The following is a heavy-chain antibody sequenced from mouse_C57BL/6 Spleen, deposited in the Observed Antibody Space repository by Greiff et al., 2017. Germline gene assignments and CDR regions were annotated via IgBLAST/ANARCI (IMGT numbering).Heavy chain of an antibody. V-gene: IGHV14-3*01. J-gene: IGHJ4*01. CDR1: GFYIKNTY. Sequence: VLLQQSVAELVRPGASVKLSCTASGFYIKNTYMHWVKQRPEQGLEWIGRIDPANGNTKYAPKFQGKATITADTSSNTASLQLSSLTSEDTAIYCCYNTDATVDYWGQGTSVTVSS. CDR2: IDPANGNT. D-gene: IGHD1-3*01. CDR3: YNTDATVDY.